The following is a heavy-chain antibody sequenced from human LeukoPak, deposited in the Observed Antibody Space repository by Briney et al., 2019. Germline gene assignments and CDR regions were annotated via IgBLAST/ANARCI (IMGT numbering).Heavy chain of an antibody. CDR1: GFTFSSYE. CDR2: ISSSGSTI. J-gene: IGHJ4*02. CDR3: ASPNDYYDSSGFDY. V-gene: IGHV3-48*03. D-gene: IGHD3-22*01. Sequence: GGSLRLPCAASGFTFSSYEMNWVRQAPGKGLEWVSYISSSGSTIYYADSVKGRFTISRDNAKNSLYLQMNSLRAEDTAVYYCASPNDYYDSSGFDYWGQGTLVTVSS.